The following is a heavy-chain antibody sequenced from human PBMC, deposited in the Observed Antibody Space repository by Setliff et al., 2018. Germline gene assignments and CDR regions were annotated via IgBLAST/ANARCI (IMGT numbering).Heavy chain of an antibody. V-gene: IGHV3-23*03. CDR2: IYSGDRNT. CDR1: GFTFSTYA. J-gene: IGHJ4*02. D-gene: IGHD1-7*01. CDR3: AKPQVELRWGFES. Sequence: GSLRLSCAASGFTFSTYAMSWVRQAPGKGLEWVSTIYSGDRNTFYTDSVKGRFTIFRDGSKNILYLQMTSLRAEDTAVYYCAKPQVELRWGFESWGQGTLVTVSS.